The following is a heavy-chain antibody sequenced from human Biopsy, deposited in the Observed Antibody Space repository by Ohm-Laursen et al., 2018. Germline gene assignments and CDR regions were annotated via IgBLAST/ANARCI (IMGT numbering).Heavy chain of an antibody. CDR2: IIPIPNVA. CDR3: AREAIGYQLPCDD. V-gene: IGHV1-69*01. D-gene: IGHD2-15*01. CDR1: GYTFTSYG. Sequence: GSSVKVSCKASGYTFTSYGIGWVRQAPGQGLEWMGGIIPIPNVATYAQKFQGRITITADESTSTAYMELSSLTSEDTAMFYCAREAIGYQLPCDDWGQGTLVTVSS. J-gene: IGHJ4*02.